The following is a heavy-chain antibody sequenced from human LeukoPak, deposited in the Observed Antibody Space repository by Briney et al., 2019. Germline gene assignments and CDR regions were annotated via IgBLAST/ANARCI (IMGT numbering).Heavy chain of an antibody. D-gene: IGHD6-6*01. CDR2: INPNSGGT. V-gene: IGHV1-2*02. CDR1: GYTFNGYY. J-gene: IGHJ4*02. CDR3: ARASLVISSVAARPRFLLY. Sequence: ASVKVSCKASGYTFNGYYMHWVRQAPGQGLEWMGWINPNSGGTNYAQRFQGRVTMTRDTSISTAYMELSRLRSDDTAVYYCARASLVISSVAARPRFLLYWGQGTLVTVSS.